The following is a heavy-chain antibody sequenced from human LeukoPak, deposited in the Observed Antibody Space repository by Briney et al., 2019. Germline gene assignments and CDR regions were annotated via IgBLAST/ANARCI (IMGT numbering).Heavy chain of an antibody. V-gene: IGHV4-61*09. Sequence: SQTLSLTCTVSGGSISSGSYYWSWIRQPAGKGLEWIGHICTSGNTNYNPSLKSRVTISIDTSKNQYSLKLTSVTAADTAVYYCARDRYSGTYWGYFDYWGQGTLVTVSS. CDR1: GGSISSGSYY. D-gene: IGHD1-26*01. CDR2: ICTSGNT. J-gene: IGHJ4*02. CDR3: ARDRYSGTYWGYFDY.